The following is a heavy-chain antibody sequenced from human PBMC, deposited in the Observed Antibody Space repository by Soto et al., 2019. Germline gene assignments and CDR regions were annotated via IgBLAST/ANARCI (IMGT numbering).Heavy chain of an antibody. CDR2: IYPGDSDT. D-gene: IGHD6-13*01. J-gene: IGHJ6*02. CDR1: GYSFTSYW. Sequence: GESLKISCKGSGYSFTSYWIGWVRQMPGKGLEWMGIIYPGDSDTRYSPSFQGQVTISADKSISTAYLQWSSPKASDTAMYYCARTSAAGKYYYGMDGWGQGTRVTVSS. V-gene: IGHV5-51*01. CDR3: ARTSAAGKYYYGMDG.